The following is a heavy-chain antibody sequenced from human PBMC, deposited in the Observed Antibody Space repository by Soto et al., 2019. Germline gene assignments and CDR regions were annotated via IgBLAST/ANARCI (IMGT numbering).Heavy chain of an antibody. Sequence: GGSLRLSCAASGFTFSSYAMSWVRQASGKGLEWVSGISGSRGSTYYAESVKGRFTISRDNSKNTLYLQMNSLRAEDTAVYYCAKDRRIAPGAGYYSASWGRCTLATVSS. J-gene: IGHJ1*01. V-gene: IGHV3-23*01. CDR2: ISGSRGST. D-gene: IGHD6-13*01. CDR3: AKDRRIAPGAGYYSAS. CDR1: GFTFSSYA.